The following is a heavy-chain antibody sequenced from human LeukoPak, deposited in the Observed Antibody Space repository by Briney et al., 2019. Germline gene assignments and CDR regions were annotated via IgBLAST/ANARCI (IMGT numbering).Heavy chain of an antibody. V-gene: IGHV3-23*01. D-gene: IGHD3-22*01. CDR1: GFTFSSYA. CDR2: ISGSGGST. CDR3: AKTRDYDSSGYSTTPYFDY. J-gene: IGHJ4*02. Sequence: RGSLRLSCAASGFTFSSYAMSWVRQAPGKGLEWVSAISGSGGSTYYADSVKGRFTISRDNSKNTLYLQMNSLRAEDTAVYYCAKTRDYDSSGYSTTPYFDYWGQGTLVTVSA.